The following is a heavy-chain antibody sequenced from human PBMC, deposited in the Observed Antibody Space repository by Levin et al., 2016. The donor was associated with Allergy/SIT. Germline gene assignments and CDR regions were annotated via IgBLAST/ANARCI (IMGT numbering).Heavy chain of an antibody. V-gene: IGHV4-34*01. CDR2: INHSGST. J-gene: IGHJ4*02. D-gene: IGHD4-17*01. Sequence: RQAPGKGLEWIGEINHSGSTNYNPSLKSRVTISVDTSKNQFSLKLSSVTAADTAVYYCARTRRLYYFDYWGQGTLVTVSS. CDR3: ARTRRLYYFDY.